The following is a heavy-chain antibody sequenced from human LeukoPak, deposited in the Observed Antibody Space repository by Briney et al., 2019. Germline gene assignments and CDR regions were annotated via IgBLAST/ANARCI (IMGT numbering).Heavy chain of an antibody. D-gene: IGHD4-17*01. J-gene: IGHJ4*02. CDR1: GGSINSDY. Sequence: PSETLSLTCSVSGGSINSDYWNWIPPPPGKGLVWIGYIYYSGSTNYNPSLKSRVTISVDTSKNRFSLKLSSVTAADTAVYYCERHGSTVTPFDYWGQGTLVTVSS. CDR2: IYYSGST. CDR3: ERHGSTVTPFDY. V-gene: IGHV4-59*08.